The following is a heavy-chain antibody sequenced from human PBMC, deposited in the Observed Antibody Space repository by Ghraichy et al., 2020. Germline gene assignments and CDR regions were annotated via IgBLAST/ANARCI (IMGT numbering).Heavy chain of an antibody. V-gene: IGHV3-21*01. J-gene: IGHJ6*02. CDR3: ARDGYSTEKWFTYYYYGMDV. Sequence: GGSLRLSCAASGFTFSSYSMNWVRQAPGKGLEWVSSISSSSSYIYYADSVKGRFTISRDNAKNSLYLQMNSLRAEDTAVYYCARDGYSTEKWFTYYYYGMDVWGQGTTVTVSS. CDR1: GFTFSSYS. D-gene: IGHD3-22*01. CDR2: ISSSSSYI.